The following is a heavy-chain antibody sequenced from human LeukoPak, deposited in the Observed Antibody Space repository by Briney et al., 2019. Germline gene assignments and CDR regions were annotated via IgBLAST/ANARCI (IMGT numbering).Heavy chain of an antibody. CDR1: GGSISSGDYY. J-gene: IGHJ4*02. CDR3: CRGKWVAAAGMLDY. V-gene: IGHV4-30-4*08. Sequence: PSQTLSLTCTVSGGSISSGDYYWSWIRQPPGKGLEWIGYIYYSGSTYYNPSLKSRVTISVDTSKNQFSLKLSSVTAADTAVYYCCRGKWVAAAGMLDYWGQGTLVTVSS. CDR2: IYYSGST. D-gene: IGHD6-13*01.